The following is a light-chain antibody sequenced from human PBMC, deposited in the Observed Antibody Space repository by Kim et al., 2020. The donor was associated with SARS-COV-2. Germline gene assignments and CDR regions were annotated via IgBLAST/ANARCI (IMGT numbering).Light chain of an antibody. V-gene: IGKV3-20*01. CDR3: QQYSSSPAT. CDR2: GAS. CDR1: QSVSSNY. J-gene: IGKJ1*01. Sequence: EIVLTQSPGTLSLSPGERATLSCRASQSVSSNYLAWYQQKPCQAPRLLIYGASSRATGIPDRFSGSGSGTDFTLTITRLEPEDFAVYYCQQYSSSPATFGQGTKVDIK.